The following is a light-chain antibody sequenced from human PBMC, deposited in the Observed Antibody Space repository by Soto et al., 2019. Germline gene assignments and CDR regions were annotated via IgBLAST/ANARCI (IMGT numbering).Light chain of an antibody. CDR1: QSLNSNF. CDR3: QEYGSSPPRYT. Sequence: EFVLTQSPGTLSLSPGERATLSCRASQSLNSNFFAWYQQRPGQAPRLLIYGASTRVTGVPDRFSGSGSGTDFTLTISSLEPEDFAVYYCQEYGSSPPRYTFGQGTKLEI. V-gene: IGKV3-20*01. CDR2: GAS. J-gene: IGKJ2*01.